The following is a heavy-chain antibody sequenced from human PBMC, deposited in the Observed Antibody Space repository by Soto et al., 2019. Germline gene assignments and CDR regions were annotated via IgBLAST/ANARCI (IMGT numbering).Heavy chain of an antibody. D-gene: IGHD6-6*01. Sequence: QLQLQESGPGLVKPSETLSLTCTVSGGSISSSSYYWGWIRQPPGKGLEWIGSIYYSGSTYYNPSLKSRVTISVDTSKNQFSLKLSSVTAADTAVYYCARTDSIAARNWFDPWGQGTLVTVSS. CDR2: IYYSGST. V-gene: IGHV4-39*01. CDR3: ARTDSIAARNWFDP. J-gene: IGHJ5*02. CDR1: GGSISSSSYY.